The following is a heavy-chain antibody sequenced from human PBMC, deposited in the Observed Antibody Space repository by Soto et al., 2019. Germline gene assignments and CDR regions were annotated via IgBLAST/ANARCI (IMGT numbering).Heavy chain of an antibody. CDR2: MYNTGST. Sequence: PSETLSLTCTVSGGSIRGNYWSWIRQPPGKGLEWIGYMYNTGSTVYNPPFKSRVTISVDTSKNQFSLKLNSVTAADTAVYYCARDLWGYCGTDCYPLDVWGQGTTVTVSS. J-gene: IGHJ6*02. V-gene: IGHV4-59*01. D-gene: IGHD2-21*02. CDR3: ARDLWGYCGTDCYPLDV. CDR1: GGSIRGNY.